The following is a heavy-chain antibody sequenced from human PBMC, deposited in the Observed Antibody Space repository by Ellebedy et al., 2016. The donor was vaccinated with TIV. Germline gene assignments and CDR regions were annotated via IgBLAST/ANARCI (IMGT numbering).Heavy chain of an antibody. Sequence: SLKISCAASGFTFHDYAMHSIRQAPGMGLEWVAGINWDSDYFGYADSVKGRFTISRDNSKNTLYLQMNSLRAEDTAVYSCAKAPIETCRGVICYPFDNWGLGTLVTVSS. CDR1: GFTFHDYA. V-gene: IGHV3-9*01. J-gene: IGHJ4*02. CDR3: AKAPIETCRGVICYPFDN. CDR2: INWDSDYF. D-gene: IGHD2-15*01.